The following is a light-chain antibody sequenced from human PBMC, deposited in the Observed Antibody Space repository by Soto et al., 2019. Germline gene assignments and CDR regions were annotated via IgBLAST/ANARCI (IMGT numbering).Light chain of an antibody. Sequence: EIVLTQSPGTLSLSPGERATLSCRASQSVTSNYLAWYQQKPGQAPRLLIYAASRRAPGIPDRFSASGSGTDFTLTISRLEPEDFAVYFCQQYGGSPFTFGPGTKVDIK. CDR2: AAS. CDR1: QSVTSNY. V-gene: IGKV3-20*01. CDR3: QQYGGSPFT. J-gene: IGKJ3*01.